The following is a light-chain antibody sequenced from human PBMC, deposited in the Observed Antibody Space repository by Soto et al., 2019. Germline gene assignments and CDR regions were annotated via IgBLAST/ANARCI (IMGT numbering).Light chain of an antibody. CDR2: YDS. CDR1: NFGSKS. V-gene: IGLV3-21*04. Sequence: SYELTQPPSVSVAPGKTARITCGGNNFGSKSVHWYQQKPGQAPVLVIYYDSDRPSGIPERFSGSNSGNTATLTISRVEAGDEADYYCQVWDSSSVVVFGGGTKLTVL. CDR3: QVWDSSSVVV. J-gene: IGLJ2*01.